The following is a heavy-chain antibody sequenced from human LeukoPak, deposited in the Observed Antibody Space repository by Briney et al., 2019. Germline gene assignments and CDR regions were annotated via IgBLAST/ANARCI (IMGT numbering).Heavy chain of an antibody. CDR1: GGSISSSSYY. CDR2: IYYSGST. Sequence: SETLSLTCTVSGGSISSSSYYWSWVRQPPGKGLEWIGYIYYSGSTNYNPSLKSRVTISVDTSKNQFSLKLSSVTAADTAVYYCARVSGYDWESFYDYWGQGTPVTVSS. CDR3: ARVSGYDWESFYDY. V-gene: IGHV4-61*01. J-gene: IGHJ4*02. D-gene: IGHD5-12*01.